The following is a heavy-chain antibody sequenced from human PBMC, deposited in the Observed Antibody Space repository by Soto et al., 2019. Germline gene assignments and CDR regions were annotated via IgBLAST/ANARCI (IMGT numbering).Heavy chain of an antibody. J-gene: IGHJ4*02. CDR1: GGTFSSYA. CDR2: IIPIFGTA. V-gene: IGHV1-69*13. CDR3: ARDSTYYYDSSGYYPAY. D-gene: IGHD3-22*01. Sequence: SVKVSCKAPGGTFSSYAISWVRQAPGQGLEWMGGIIPIFGTANYAQKFQGRVTITADESTSTAYMELSSLRSEDTAVYYCARDSTYYYDSSGYYPAYWGQGTLVTVSS.